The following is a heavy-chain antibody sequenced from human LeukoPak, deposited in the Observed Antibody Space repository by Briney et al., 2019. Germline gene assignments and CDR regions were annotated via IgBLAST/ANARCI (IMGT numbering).Heavy chain of an antibody. CDR1: GYTFTSYG. V-gene: IGHV1-18*01. Sequence: ASVKVSCKASGYTFTSYGISWVRQAPGQGLEWMGWISAHNGNTNYAQKLQGRVTMTTDTSTSTAYMELRSLRSDDTAVYYCARATYYYDSSGSSFDYWGQGTLVTVSS. J-gene: IGHJ4*02. CDR2: ISAHNGNT. D-gene: IGHD3-22*01. CDR3: ARATYYYDSSGSSFDY.